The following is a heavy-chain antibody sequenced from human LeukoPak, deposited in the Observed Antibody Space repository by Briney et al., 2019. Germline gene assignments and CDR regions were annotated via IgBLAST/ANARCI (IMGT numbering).Heavy chain of an antibody. CDR2: IYPSDSDT. D-gene: IGHD3-10*01. V-gene: IGHV5-51*01. CDR1: GYIFSSYW. CDR3: ARRMVRGVITSPFDY. Sequence: GESLKISCKGSGYIFSSYWIGWVRQMPGKGLEWMGIIYPSDSDTRYSPPFQGQVTISADKSISTAYLQWSSLKASDTAMYYCARRMVRGVITSPFDYWGQGTLVTVSS. J-gene: IGHJ4*02.